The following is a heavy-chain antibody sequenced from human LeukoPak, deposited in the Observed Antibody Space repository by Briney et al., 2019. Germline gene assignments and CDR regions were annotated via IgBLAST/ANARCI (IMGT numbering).Heavy chain of an antibody. Sequence: GRSLRLSCAASGFTFDDYAMHWVRQAPGKGLEWVAVISYDGSNKYYADSVKGRFTISRDNSKNTLYLQMNSLRAEDTAVYYCAKDPSLYSGRLSHFDYWGQGTLVTVSS. J-gene: IGHJ4*02. D-gene: IGHD1-26*01. CDR3: AKDPSLYSGRLSHFDY. V-gene: IGHV3-30*18. CDR2: ISYDGSNK. CDR1: GFTFDDYA.